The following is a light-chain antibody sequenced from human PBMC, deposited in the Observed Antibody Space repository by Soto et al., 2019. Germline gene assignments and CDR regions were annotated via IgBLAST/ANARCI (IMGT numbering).Light chain of an antibody. V-gene: IGKV1-5*01. CDR3: QQSYSTPPIT. CDR2: DAS. Sequence: DIQMTQSPSTLAASVGDRGTITCRAIQSISSWLAWYQQKPWKAPKLLIYDASSLESGVPSRFSGSGSGTDFTLTISSLQPEDFANHYCQQSYSTPPITFGQGTRLEI. J-gene: IGKJ5*01. CDR1: QSISSW.